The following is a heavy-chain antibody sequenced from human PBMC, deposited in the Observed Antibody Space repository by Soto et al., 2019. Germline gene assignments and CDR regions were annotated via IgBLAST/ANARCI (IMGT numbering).Heavy chain of an antibody. Sequence: QVQLVESGGGGVQPGRSLRTSCAASGFTFSSYALQRVRQAPGKGLEWVAVISYDGSNKYYADSVKGRFTISRDNSKNTLYLQMNSLRAEDTAVYYCARDRSAIVVVTSDGMDVWGQGTTVTVSS. J-gene: IGHJ6*02. CDR2: ISYDGSNK. D-gene: IGHD2-21*02. CDR3: ARDRSAIVVVTSDGMDV. CDR1: GFTFSSYA. V-gene: IGHV3-30-3*01.